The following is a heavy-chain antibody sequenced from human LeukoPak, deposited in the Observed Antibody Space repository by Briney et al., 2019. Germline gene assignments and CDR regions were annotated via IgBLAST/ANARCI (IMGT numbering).Heavy chain of an antibody. CDR3: ARGYSSSAHY. CDR2: IYYNGRT. Sequence: PSETLSLTCTVSGASISSYYWSWIRQPPGKGLEWIGYIYYNGRTKYNPSLKSRVTISVDTSKNQFSLKMSSVTAADTAVYYCARGYSSSAHYWGQGTLVTVSS. J-gene: IGHJ4*02. V-gene: IGHV4-59*08. D-gene: IGHD6-6*01. CDR1: GASISSYY.